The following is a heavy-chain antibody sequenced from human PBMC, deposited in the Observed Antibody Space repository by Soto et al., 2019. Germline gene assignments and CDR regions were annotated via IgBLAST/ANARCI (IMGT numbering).Heavy chain of an antibody. Sequence: EVQLVESGGGLVKPGGSLRLSCAASGFTFSNAWMSWVRQAPGKGLEWVGRIKSKTDGGTTDYAAPVKGRFTISRDDSKNTLYLQMYSLKTEDTAVYYCTTRVITFGGVSAWDYWGQGTLVTVSS. J-gene: IGHJ4*02. D-gene: IGHD3-16*01. V-gene: IGHV3-15*01. CDR3: TTRVITFGGVSAWDY. CDR2: IKSKTDGGTT. CDR1: GFTFSNAW.